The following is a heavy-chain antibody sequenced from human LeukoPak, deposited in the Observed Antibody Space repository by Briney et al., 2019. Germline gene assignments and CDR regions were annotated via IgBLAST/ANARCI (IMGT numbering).Heavy chain of an antibody. Sequence: GGSLRLSCAASGFTFSSYGMHWVRQAPGKGLEWVAAISYDGSNKYYADSVKGRFTISRDNSKNTLYLQMNSLRAEDTAVYYCAKDSRTGALDYWGQGTLVTVSS. CDR1: GFTFSSYG. J-gene: IGHJ4*02. CDR2: ISYDGSNK. D-gene: IGHD3-10*01. CDR3: AKDSRTGALDY. V-gene: IGHV3-30*18.